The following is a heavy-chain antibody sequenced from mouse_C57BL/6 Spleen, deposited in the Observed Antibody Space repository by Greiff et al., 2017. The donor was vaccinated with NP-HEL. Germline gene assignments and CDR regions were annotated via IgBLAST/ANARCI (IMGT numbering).Heavy chain of an antibody. D-gene: IGHD1-1*01. V-gene: IGHV1-72*01. J-gene: IGHJ1*03. Sequence: QVQLQQPGAELVKPGASVKLSCKASGYTFTSYWMHWVKQRPGRGLEWIGRIDPNSGGTKCNEKFKSKATLTVDKPSSTAYMQLSSLTSEDSAVYYCARYYGSSYWYFDVWGTGTTVTVSS. CDR1: GYTFTSYW. CDR3: ARYYGSSYWYFDV. CDR2: IDPNSGGT.